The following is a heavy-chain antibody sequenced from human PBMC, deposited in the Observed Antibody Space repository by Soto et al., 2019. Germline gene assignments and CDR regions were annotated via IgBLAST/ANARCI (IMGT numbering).Heavy chain of an antibody. J-gene: IGHJ4*02. CDR1: GYTFTGYY. V-gene: IGHV1-2*02. CDR3: ARDPSFAYDSSGGGFDY. CDR2: INPNSGGT. Sequence: QVPLVQSGAEVKKPGASVKVSCKASGYTFTGYYMHWVRQAPGQGLEWMGWINPNSGGTNYAQKFQGRVTMTRDTSISTAYMELSRLRSDDTAVYYCARDPSFAYDSSGGGFDYWGQGTLVTVSS. D-gene: IGHD3-22*01.